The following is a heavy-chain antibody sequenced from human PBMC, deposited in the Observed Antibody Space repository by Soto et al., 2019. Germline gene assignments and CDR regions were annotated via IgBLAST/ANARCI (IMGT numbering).Heavy chain of an antibody. CDR3: ARGPHYDTLTGYYDYYYYGMDV. CDR2: IIPIFGTA. Sequence: VASVKVSCKASGGTFSSYAISWVRQAPGQGLEWMGGIIPIFGTANYAQKFQGRVTITADKSTSTAYMELSSLRSEDTAVYYCARGPHYDTLTGYYDYYYYGMDVWGQGTTVTVSS. CDR1: GGTFSSYA. D-gene: IGHD3-9*01. V-gene: IGHV1-69*06. J-gene: IGHJ6*02.